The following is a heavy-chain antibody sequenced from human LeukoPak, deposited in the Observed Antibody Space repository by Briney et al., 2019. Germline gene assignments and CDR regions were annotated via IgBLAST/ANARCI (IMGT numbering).Heavy chain of an antibody. CDR3: ARDALKSRTYYDFWSGHDAFDI. J-gene: IGHJ3*02. Sequence: PGGSLRLSCAASGFTFSSYRMTWVRQAPGKGLEWVSYISSSSSTIYYADSVKGRFTISRDNAKNSLYLQMNSLRDEDTAVYYCARDALKSRTYYDFWSGHDAFDIWGQGTMVTVSS. CDR1: GFTFSSYR. D-gene: IGHD3-3*01. CDR2: ISSSSSTI. V-gene: IGHV3-48*02.